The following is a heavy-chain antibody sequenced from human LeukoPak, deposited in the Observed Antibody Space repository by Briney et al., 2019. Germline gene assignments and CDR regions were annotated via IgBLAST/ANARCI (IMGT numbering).Heavy chain of an antibody. CDR1: GFAFSSYN. V-gene: IGHV3-48*01. J-gene: IGHJ4*02. Sequence: GGSLRLSCAASGFAFSSYNMNWDRQAPGKGLEWVSYIYSSGSNMYYADSVKGRFTISRDNSKDTLYLQMNSLRAEDTAVYYCAKDLSAYYDSSGYYYDPVDYWGQGTLVTVSS. D-gene: IGHD3-22*01. CDR3: AKDLSAYYDSSGYYYDPVDY. CDR2: IYSSGSNM.